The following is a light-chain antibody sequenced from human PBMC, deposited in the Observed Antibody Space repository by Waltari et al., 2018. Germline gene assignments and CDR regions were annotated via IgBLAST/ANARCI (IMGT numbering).Light chain of an antibody. V-gene: IGKV3-15*01. J-gene: IGKJ4*01. CDR1: QSVSSN. Sequence: ELVMTQSPATLSVSPGESATPPCRASQSVSSNLAWYQQNPGQAPRLLIYDVSTRAPGIPARFSGSGSGTEFTLTISSLQSEDFAVYYCQQYNNWPPLTFGGGTKVEIK. CDR2: DVS. CDR3: QQYNNWPPLT.